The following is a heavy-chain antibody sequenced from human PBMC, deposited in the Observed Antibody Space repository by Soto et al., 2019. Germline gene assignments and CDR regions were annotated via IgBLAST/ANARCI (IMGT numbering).Heavy chain of an antibody. CDR3: ARDRATYYDFWSGSENGMDV. CDR1: GFSFSSYG. J-gene: IGHJ6*02. V-gene: IGHV3-33*01. Sequence: GGSLRLSCAASGFSFSSYGVHWVRQAPGKGLEWVAVIWYDGSNKYYADSVKGRFTISRDNSKNTLYLQMNSLRAEDTAVYYCARDRATYYDFWSGSENGMDVWGQGTTVTVSS. D-gene: IGHD3-3*01. CDR2: IWYDGSNK.